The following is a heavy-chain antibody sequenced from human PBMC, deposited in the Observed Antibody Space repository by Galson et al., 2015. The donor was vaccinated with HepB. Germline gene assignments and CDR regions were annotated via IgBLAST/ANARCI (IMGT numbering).Heavy chain of an antibody. V-gene: IGHV3-21*01. D-gene: IGHD6-19*01. CDR2: ISSSSSYI. CDR1: GFTFSSYS. CDR3: ARASLPGVALAGTLFDFDY. J-gene: IGHJ4*02. Sequence: SLRLSCAASGFTFSSYSMNWVRQAPGKGLEWVSSISSSSSYIYYADSVKGRFTISRDNAKNSLFLQMNSLRVEDTAVYYCARASLPGVALAGTLFDFDYWGQGTLVTVSS.